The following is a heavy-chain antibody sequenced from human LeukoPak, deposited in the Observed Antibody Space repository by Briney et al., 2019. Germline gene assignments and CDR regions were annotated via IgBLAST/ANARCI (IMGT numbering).Heavy chain of an antibody. J-gene: IGHJ4*02. CDR3: ARHLNYPLDY. Sequence: GGSLRLSCAAYGFSFSTHWVHWVRQARGEGRVCVSRISSEGSITSYADSVKGRFTISRDNAKNTLYLQMNSVSSKDTAMYYCARHLNYPLDYWGQGTLVTVSS. V-gene: IGHV3-74*01. D-gene: IGHD3-10*01. CDR2: ISSEGSIT. CDR1: GFSFSTHW.